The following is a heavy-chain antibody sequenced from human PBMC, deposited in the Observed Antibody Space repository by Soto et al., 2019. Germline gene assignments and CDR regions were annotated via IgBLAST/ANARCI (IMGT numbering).Heavy chain of an antibody. V-gene: IGHV3-9*01. J-gene: IGHJ4*02. CDR3: AKDIRGVSAAGFDA. CDR1: GFLFNEYA. D-gene: IGHD3-10*01. Sequence: EVQLVESEGGSVQPGMSLRLACSTSGFLFNEYAMHWVRQAPGKGLEWVAGISYNSDSRDYGESVRGRFTIFRDNTKNSVYLQMNRLRFEDTAFYYCAKDIRGVSAAGFDAWGQGTLVTVSS. CDR2: ISYNSDSR.